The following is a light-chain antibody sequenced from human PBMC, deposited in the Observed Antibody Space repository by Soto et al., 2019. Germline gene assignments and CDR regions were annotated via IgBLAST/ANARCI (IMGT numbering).Light chain of an antibody. Sequence: DIQMTQSPSTLSASVGDIVTITCRASQSISSWLAWYQQKPGKAPKLLIYKASSLESGVPSRFSGSGSGTEFTLTISSLQPDDFATYYCQQYNSYSWTFGQGTKGEIK. CDR2: KAS. CDR1: QSISSW. CDR3: QQYNSYSWT. V-gene: IGKV1-5*03. J-gene: IGKJ1*01.